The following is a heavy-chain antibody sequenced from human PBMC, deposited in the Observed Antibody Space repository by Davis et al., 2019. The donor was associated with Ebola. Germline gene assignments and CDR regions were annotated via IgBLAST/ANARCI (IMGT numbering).Heavy chain of an antibody. J-gene: IGHJ3*02. CDR2: INPITGGT. CDR1: GYRFTSHY. V-gene: IGHV1-46*01. D-gene: IGHD3-22*01. Sequence: ASVTVSCKASGYRFTSHYMHWVRQAPGQGLEWLGIINPITGGTSYAQNFQVRVHMTRDTSTSTVNMDFSSVRSEDTAVYYCAREGGRYYDSSGYVFDIWGKGTMVKVSS. CDR3: AREGGRYYDSSGYVFDI.